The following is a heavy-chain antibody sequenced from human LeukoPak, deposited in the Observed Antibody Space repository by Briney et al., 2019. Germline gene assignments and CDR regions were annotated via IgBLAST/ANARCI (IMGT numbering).Heavy chain of an antibody. CDR1: GGSISTYH. Sequence: SETLSLTCTVSGGSISTYHWSWLRQPPGKGLEWIAFISSSGSTSYSPSLRSRVTISVDTSKNQVSLNLSSVTAADTAVYYCAGGARNGGLFDYWGQGTLVTVSS. CDR2: ISSSGST. CDR3: AGGARNGGLFDY. V-gene: IGHV4-59*01. D-gene: IGHD1-14*01. J-gene: IGHJ4*02.